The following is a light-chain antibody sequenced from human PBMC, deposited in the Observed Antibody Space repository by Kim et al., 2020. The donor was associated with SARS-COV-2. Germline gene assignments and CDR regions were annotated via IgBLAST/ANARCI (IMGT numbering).Light chain of an antibody. CDR3: QVWDSSTHDYV. CDR2: QDN. Sequence: PGHAANMPCSGYSWGDRYVSWCREMPGPARVVVIYQDNQRPSGIPARFSGSNSGNTATLTSSGTQAMDDADYCCQVWDSSTHDYVFGAGTKVTVL. J-gene: IGLJ1*01. V-gene: IGLV3-1*01. CDR1: SWGDRY.